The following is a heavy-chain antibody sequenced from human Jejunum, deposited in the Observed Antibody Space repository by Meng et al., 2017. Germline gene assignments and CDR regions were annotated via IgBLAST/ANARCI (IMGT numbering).Heavy chain of an antibody. CDR3: VRTSYSDSSVRH. J-gene: IGHJ4*02. CDR2: IKSKSTGGTT. V-gene: IGHV3-15*05. CDR1: GFTFSDTW. D-gene: IGHD3-22*01. Sequence: GESLKISCAASGFTFSDTWMSWVRQAPGKGLEWVGRIKSKSTGGTTDYAAPLKDRFTISRDDSLNTLFLQMSSLTTEDTAVYYCVRTSYSDSSVRHWGQGTLVTVSS.